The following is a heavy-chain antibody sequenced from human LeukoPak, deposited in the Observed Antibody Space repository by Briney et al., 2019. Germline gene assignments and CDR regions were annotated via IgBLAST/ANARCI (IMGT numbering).Heavy chain of an antibody. CDR3: STDYLDY. V-gene: IGHV3-15*01. CDR2: IKSKTDGGTT. J-gene: IGHJ4*02. Sequence: GGSVRLSCAACGFIFSNALMSWVGQAPGKGLEWVGRIKSKTDGGTTDYAAPVKGRFTIPRDDSKNTMYLQMNSLKTEDTAVYYGSTDYLDYWGEGTLVTVSS. CDR1: GFIFSNAL.